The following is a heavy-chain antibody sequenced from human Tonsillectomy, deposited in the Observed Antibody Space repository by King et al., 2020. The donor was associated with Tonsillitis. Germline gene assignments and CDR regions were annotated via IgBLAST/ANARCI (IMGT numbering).Heavy chain of an antibody. Sequence: VQLQQSGPRLVKPSETLSLTCALSGGSITSHYWTWIRQPPGEGLEWNGYVHYTGSTFYNPSLKSRVTISLDTSKKHFSLSLRSVTAADTATYFCARTPWGYAFDSWGQGGLVTVSS. CDR1: GGSITSHY. D-gene: IGHD5-12*01. J-gene: IGHJ4*02. CDR3: ARTPWGYAFDS. CDR2: VHYTGST. V-gene: IGHV4-59*11.